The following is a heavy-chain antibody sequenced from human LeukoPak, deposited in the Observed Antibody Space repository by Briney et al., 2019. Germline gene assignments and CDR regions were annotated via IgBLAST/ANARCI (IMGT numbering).Heavy chain of an antibody. CDR1: GFIFRNHW. CDR2: INQDGNEK. D-gene: IGHD4-17*01. J-gene: IGHJ4*02. Sequence: GGSLRLSCAASGFIFRNHWMSWVRQVPGRGLEWVAHINQDGNEKHYVDSVEGRFTLSRDDSKNSLYLQMNSLRVDDSAVYYCARGPNYGDRVDYFDYWGQGTLVTVSS. CDR3: ARGPNYGDRVDYFDY. V-gene: IGHV3-7*01.